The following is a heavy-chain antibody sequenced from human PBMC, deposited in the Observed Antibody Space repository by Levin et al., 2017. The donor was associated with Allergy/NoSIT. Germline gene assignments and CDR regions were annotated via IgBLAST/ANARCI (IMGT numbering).Heavy chain of an antibody. CDR1: GYTFRSYA. Sequence: ASVKVSCKASGYTFRSYAMNWVRQAPGQGLEWMGWINPHTGNPTHAQGFTGRFVFSVDSSVSTAYLQISSLKAEDTAVYYCARADECSGGSCTFDYWGQGALVTVSS. J-gene: IGHJ4*02. CDR3: ARADECSGGSCTFDY. CDR2: INPHTGNP. V-gene: IGHV7-4-1*02. D-gene: IGHD2-15*01.